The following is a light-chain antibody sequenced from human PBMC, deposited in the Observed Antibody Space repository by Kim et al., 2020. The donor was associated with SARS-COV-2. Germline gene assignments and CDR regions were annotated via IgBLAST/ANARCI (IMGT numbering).Light chain of an antibody. CDR2: DVS. Sequence: GEANTISCTGTGMDVGGYNYVSWYQQHPGKAPKRMIYDVSKRPSGVSNRFSGSKSGNTASLTISGLQAEDEADYYCSSYTSSSTVVFGGGTQLTVL. V-gene: IGLV2-14*04. J-gene: IGLJ2*01. CDR1: GMDVGGYNY. CDR3: SSYTSSSTVV.